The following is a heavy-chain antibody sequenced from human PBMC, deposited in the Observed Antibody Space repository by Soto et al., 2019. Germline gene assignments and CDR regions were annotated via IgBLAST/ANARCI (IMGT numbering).Heavy chain of an antibody. CDR1: GFTFGDYA. V-gene: IGHV3-49*03. CDR2: IRSKAYGGTT. Sequence: GSLRLSCTASGFTFGDYAMSWFRQAPGKGLEWVGFIRSKAYGGTTKYAASVKGRFTISRDDSKSIAYLQMNSLKTEDTAVYYCTSDGFIRFLEWLLDYWGQGTLVTVS. CDR3: TSDGFIRFLEWLLDY. J-gene: IGHJ4*02. D-gene: IGHD3-3*01.